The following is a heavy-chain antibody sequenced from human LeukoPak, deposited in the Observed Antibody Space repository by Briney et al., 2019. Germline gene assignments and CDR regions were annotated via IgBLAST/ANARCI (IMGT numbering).Heavy chain of an antibody. CDR1: GFTSSSYR. CDR3: ARDPGGLTGILYYYYMDV. J-gene: IGHJ6*03. Sequence: GGSLKPSCLASGFTSSSYRRNWVRQAPGKGRDWVSSICRSSSYIYYADSVKGRFTISRDNAKNSLYLQMNSLRAEDTAVYYCARDPGGLTGILYYYYMDVWGKGTTVTVSS. D-gene: IGHD3-9*01. CDR2: ICRSSSYI. V-gene: IGHV3-21*01.